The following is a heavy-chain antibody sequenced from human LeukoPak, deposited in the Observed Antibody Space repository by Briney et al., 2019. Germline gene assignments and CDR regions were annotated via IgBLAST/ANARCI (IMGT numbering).Heavy chain of an antibody. CDR2: IYYSGST. J-gene: IGHJ4*02. CDR1: GGSISSGGYY. Sequence: PSETLSLTCTVSGGSISSGGYYWSWIRQHPGKGLEWIGYIYYSGSTYYTPSLKSRVTISVDTSKNQFSLKLSSVTAADTAVYYCASTRSSSWYVFFDYWGQGTLVTVSS. V-gene: IGHV4-31*03. D-gene: IGHD6-13*01. CDR3: ASTRSSSWYVFFDY.